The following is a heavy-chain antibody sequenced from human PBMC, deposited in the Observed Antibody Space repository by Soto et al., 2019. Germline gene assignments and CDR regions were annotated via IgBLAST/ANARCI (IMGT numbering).Heavy chain of an antibody. Sequence: WGSLRLSCAASGFSFSSYGMHWVRQAPGKGLVWVAVISYDGSNKYYADSVKSRFTISRDNSKNTLYLKMNSLRAEDTAVYYCAKDGSNYVSWYYYCGIDVWGQGTTVTVSS. J-gene: IGHJ6*02. V-gene: IGHV3-30*18. CDR1: GFSFSSYG. CDR3: AKDGSNYVSWYYYCGIDV. D-gene: IGHD4-4*01. CDR2: ISYDGSNK.